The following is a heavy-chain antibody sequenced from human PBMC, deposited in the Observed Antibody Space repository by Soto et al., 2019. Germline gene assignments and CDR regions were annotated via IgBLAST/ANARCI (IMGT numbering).Heavy chain of an antibody. Sequence: PSETLSLTCTVTGGSISDGIYYWNWIRQNPEKGLEWIGHIHHSGTTKINPSLKSRVIISVDTSKNRFSLSLSSVTAADTAIYYCARCPGAVTAIAWFDPWGQGTQVTVSS. J-gene: IGHJ5*02. CDR1: GGSISDGIYY. D-gene: IGHD2-21*02. CDR2: IHHSGTT. V-gene: IGHV4-31*03. CDR3: ARCPGAVTAIAWFDP.